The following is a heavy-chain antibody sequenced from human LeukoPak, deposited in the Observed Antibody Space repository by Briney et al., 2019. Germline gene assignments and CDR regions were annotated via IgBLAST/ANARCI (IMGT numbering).Heavy chain of an antibody. Sequence: PSETLSLTCTVSGGSISSSSYYWGWIRQPPGKGLEWIGSIYYSGSTYYNPYIKSRDTISVDTSKNQFSLKLSSVTAADTAVFYCARIDIGDSGNPNWFDPWGQGTLVTASS. D-gene: IGHD5-12*01. CDR2: IYYSGST. J-gene: IGHJ5*02. V-gene: IGHV4-39*01. CDR1: GGSISSSSYY. CDR3: ARIDIGDSGNPNWFDP.